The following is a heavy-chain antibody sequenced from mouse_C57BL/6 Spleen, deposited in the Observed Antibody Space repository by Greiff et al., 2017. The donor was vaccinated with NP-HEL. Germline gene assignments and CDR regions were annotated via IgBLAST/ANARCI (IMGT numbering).Heavy chain of an antibody. D-gene: IGHD4-1*01. CDR2: IDPSDSYT. CDR3: ARGTGTLGYFDY. V-gene: IGHV1-69*01. CDR1: GYTFTSYW. J-gene: IGHJ2*01. Sequence: QVQLQQSGAELVMPGASVKLSCKASGYTFTSYWMHWVKQRPGQGLEWIGEIDPSDSYTNYNQKFKGKSTLTVDKSSSTAYMQLSSLTSEDSAVYYCARGTGTLGYFDYWGQGTTLTVSS.